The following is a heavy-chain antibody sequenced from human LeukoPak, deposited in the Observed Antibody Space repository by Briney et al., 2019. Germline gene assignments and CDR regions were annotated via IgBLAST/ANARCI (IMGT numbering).Heavy chain of an antibody. Sequence: SETLSLTCTVSGGSISSYYWSWIRQPAGKGLEWIGRIYTRGSTNYNPPLKSRVTMSVATSKNQFSLKLSSVTSAAAAVYYCARDESLTMVRGVTIPGAFDVWGQGTMVTVSS. CDR1: GGSISSYY. D-gene: IGHD3-10*01. CDR3: ARDESLTMVRGVTIPGAFDV. J-gene: IGHJ3*01. CDR2: IYTRGST. V-gene: IGHV4-4*07.